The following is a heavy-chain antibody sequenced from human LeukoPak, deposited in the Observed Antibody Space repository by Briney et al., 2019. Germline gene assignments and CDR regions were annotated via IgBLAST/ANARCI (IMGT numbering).Heavy chain of an antibody. CDR3: ARVYSGNYCDY. D-gene: IGHD1-26*01. Sequence: PSETLSLTCTVSGGSINGHYWSWIRQPPGKGLEWIGHIYYSGSTNYNPSLKSRVTISVDTSKNQFSLKVTSVTAADTAVYYCARVYSGNYCDYWGQGTLVTVSS. CDR2: IYYSGST. V-gene: IGHV4-59*11. J-gene: IGHJ4*02. CDR1: GGSINGHY.